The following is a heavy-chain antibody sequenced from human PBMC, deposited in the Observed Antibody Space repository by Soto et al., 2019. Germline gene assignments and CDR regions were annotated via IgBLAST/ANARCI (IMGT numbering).Heavy chain of an antibody. V-gene: IGHV1-69*13. J-gene: IGHJ5*02. D-gene: IGHD3-22*01. CDR3: ARGSDYDSSGYYYSWFDP. CDR1: GGTFSSYA. CDR2: IIPIFGTA. Sequence: SVKVSCKASGGTFSSYAISLVRQAPGQGLEWMGGIIPIFGTANYAQKFQGRVTITADESTSTAYMELSSLRSEDTAVYYCARGSDYDSSGYYYSWFDPWGQGTLVTVSS.